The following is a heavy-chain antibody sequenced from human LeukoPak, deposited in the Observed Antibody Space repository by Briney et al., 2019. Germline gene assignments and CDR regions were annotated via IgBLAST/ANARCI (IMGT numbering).Heavy chain of an antibody. V-gene: IGHV3-30*02. D-gene: IGHD6-13*01. J-gene: IGHJ4*02. CDR1: GFTFSSYG. CDR2: IRYDGSNK. CDR3: ASTAAATDPPGF. Sequence: GGSLRLSCAASGFTFSSYGMHWVRQAPGKGLEWVALIRYDGSNKYYADSVKGRFTISRDNSKNTVYLQMNSLRGEDTAVYYCASTAAATDPPGFWGQGTLVTVSS.